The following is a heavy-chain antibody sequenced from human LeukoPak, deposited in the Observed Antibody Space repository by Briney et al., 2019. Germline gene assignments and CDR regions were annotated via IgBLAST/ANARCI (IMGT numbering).Heavy chain of an antibody. CDR3: ARRHYYYDTTGHINWFDP. D-gene: IGHD3-22*01. V-gene: IGHV5-51*01. CDR1: GYIFTTYW. Sequence: GESLKISCKGSGYIFTTYWIGWVRQMPGKGLEWMGVIHPGDSETRYSPSFQGQVTISADKSVSTAYLQWSSLKASDTAMYYCARRHYYYDTTGHINWFDPWGQGTLVTVSS. J-gene: IGHJ5*02. CDR2: IHPGDSET.